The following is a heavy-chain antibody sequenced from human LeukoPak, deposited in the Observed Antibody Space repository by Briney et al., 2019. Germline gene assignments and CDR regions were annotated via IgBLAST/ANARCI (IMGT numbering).Heavy chain of an antibody. CDR1: RFTFSSYA. V-gene: IGHV3-23*01. J-gene: IGHJ4*02. D-gene: IGHD6-6*01. Sequence: PGGSLRLSCAASRFTFSSYAMSWVRQAPGKGLEWVSAISGSGGSTYYADSVKGRFTISRDNSKNTLYLQMNSLRAEDTAVYYCARVAIDLYSSSHLGFDYWGQGTLVTVSS. CDR2: ISGSGGST. CDR3: ARVAIDLYSSSHLGFDY.